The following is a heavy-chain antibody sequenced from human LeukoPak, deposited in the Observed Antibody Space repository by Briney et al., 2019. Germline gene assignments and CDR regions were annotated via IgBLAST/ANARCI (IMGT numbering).Heavy chain of an antibody. J-gene: IGHJ4*02. D-gene: IGHD5-18*01. CDR1: GFTFSSYA. CDR2: TSGSGRSI. Sequence: GGSLRLSCAASGFTFSSYAMSWVRQAPGKGLEWVSGTSGSGRSIHYADSVKGRFTISRDNSKNTLYLQMNSLRADDTAVYYCARDTAMVWRDFDYWGQGTLVTVSS. CDR3: ARDTAMVWRDFDY. V-gene: IGHV3-23*01.